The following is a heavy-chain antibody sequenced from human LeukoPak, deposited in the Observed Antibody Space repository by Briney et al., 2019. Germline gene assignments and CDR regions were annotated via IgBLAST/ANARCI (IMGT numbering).Heavy chain of an antibody. D-gene: IGHD3-22*01. V-gene: IGHV3-53*01. CDR3: ATYYYDSSAHGY. CDR1: GVTVSNSY. Sequence: PGGSLRLPCAASGVTVSNSYISWVRQAPAKGLELVSVIYSDGSTFHADSVKGRFTISIDISKNTLYLQMNSLRAEDTAVYYCATYYYDSSAHGYWGQGTLVTVSS. CDR2: IYSDGST. J-gene: IGHJ4*02.